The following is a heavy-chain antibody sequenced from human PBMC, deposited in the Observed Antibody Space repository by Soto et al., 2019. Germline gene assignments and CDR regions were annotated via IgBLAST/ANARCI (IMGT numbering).Heavy chain of an antibody. V-gene: IGHV4-30-4*01. CDR1: GGSISSGDYY. Sequence: TLSLTCTVSGGSISSGDYYWSWIRQPPGKGLEWIAYIHNSVSTHYNPSLKSRVTISVDTSKNQFSLKLSSVTAADTAVYYCARSRYSGSYFFDYWGQGILVTVSS. CDR2: IHNSVST. J-gene: IGHJ4*02. D-gene: IGHD1-26*01. CDR3: ARSRYSGSYFFDY.